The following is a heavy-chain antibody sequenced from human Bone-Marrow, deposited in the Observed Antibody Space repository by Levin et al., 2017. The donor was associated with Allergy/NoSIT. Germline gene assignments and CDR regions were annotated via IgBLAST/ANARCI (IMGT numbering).Heavy chain of an antibody. CDR2: AYYKSEWNT. CDR3: ARERGEDSTTWYETFDS. V-gene: IGHV6-1*01. CDR1: GDSVSTSSAT. J-gene: IGHJ4*02. D-gene: IGHD3-16*01. Sequence: SETLSLTCAVSGDSVSTSSATWNWIRQSPSRGLEWLGRAYYKSEWNTDYAMSVKSRITITPDTSKNQFSLHLNAVTPEDTGVYYCARERGEDSTTWYETFDSWGQGTQVTVSS.